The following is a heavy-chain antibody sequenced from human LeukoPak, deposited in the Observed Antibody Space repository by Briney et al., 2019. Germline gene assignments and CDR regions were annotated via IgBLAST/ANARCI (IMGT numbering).Heavy chain of an antibody. CDR1: GGSISSGGYS. CDR2: IYHSGST. J-gene: IGHJ6*03. V-gene: IGHV4-30-2*01. Sequence: SETLSLTCAVSGGSISSGGYSWSWIRQPPGMGLEWIGYIYHSGSTYYNPSLNSRVTISVDRSKNQFSLKLSSVTAADTAVYYCARVDHTVTKVGAEVYYMDVWGKGTTVTVSS. D-gene: IGHD4-17*01. CDR3: ARVDHTVTKVGAEVYYMDV.